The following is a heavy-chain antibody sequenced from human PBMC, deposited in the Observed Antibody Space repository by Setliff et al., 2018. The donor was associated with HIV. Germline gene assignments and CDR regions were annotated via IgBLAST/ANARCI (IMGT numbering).Heavy chain of an antibody. J-gene: IGHJ6*03. CDR2: VRYDGSNK. Sequence: PGGSLRLSCAASRFTFSTYAMHWVRQAPGKGLEWVAFVRYDGSNKYHADSVKGRFTISRDNSENTLYLQMNSLRPEDTAVYYCARETVVTPAGHYYYMDVWGKGTTVTV. D-gene: IGHD2-21*02. CDR3: ARETVVTPAGHYYYMDV. V-gene: IGHV3-30*02. CDR1: RFTFSTYA.